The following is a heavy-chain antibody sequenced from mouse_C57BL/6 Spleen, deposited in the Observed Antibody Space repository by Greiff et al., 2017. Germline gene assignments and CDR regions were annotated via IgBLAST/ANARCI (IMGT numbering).Heavy chain of an antibody. CDR1: GYTFTSYW. CDR2: IDPKSGGT. D-gene: IGHD1-1*02. CDR3: AREGPYGLYWYFDV. V-gene: IGHV1-72*01. Sequence: QVQLQQPGAELVKPGASVKLSCKASGYTFTSYWMHWVKQRPGRGLEWIGRIDPKSGGTKYTEKFQSKATLTVDKPSSTAYMQLSSLTSEDSAVYYCAREGPYGLYWYFDVWGTGTTVTVAS. J-gene: IGHJ1*03.